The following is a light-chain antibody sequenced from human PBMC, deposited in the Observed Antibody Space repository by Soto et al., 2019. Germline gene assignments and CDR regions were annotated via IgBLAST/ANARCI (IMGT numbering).Light chain of an antibody. CDR2: WAS. J-gene: IGKJ4*01. CDR1: QTVLFSSNKKNY. CDR3: QQFYSSPLT. V-gene: IGKV4-1*01. Sequence: SVIAHSPASQAVSLAEGDTITFNPSQTVLFSSNKKNYLAWYQQRPGQPPKLLIYWASSRESGVPDRFTGSGSGTDFTLSISSLQAEDVAVYYCQQFYSSPLTFGGGTKVDIK.